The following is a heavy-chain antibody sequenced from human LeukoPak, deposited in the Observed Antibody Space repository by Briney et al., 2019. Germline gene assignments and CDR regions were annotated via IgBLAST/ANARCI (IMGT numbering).Heavy chain of an antibody. CDR3: ARGRHCSSTSCYSPFYYYYYMDV. J-gene: IGHJ6*03. V-gene: IGHV1-69*13. CDR2: IIPIFGTA. CDR1: GGTFSSYA. D-gene: IGHD2-2*01. Sequence: GASVKVSCKASGGTFSSYAISWVRQAPGQGLEWMGGIIPIFGTANYAQKFQGRVTITADESTSTAYMELSSLRSEDTAVYYCARGRHCSSTSCYSPFYYYYYMDVWGKGTTVTVSS.